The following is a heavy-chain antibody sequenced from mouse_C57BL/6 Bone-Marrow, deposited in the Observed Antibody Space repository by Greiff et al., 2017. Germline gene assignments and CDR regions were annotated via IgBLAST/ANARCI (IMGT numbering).Heavy chain of an antibody. D-gene: IGHD4-1*01. CDR2: ISDGGSYT. J-gene: IGHJ3*01. Sequence: EVQLVESGGGLVKPGGSLKLSCAASGFTFSSYAMSWVRQTPEKRLEWVATISDGGSYTYYPDNVKGRFTSSRDNAKNNLYLQMSHLKSEDTAMYYCARTNWDGIAYWGQGTLVTVSA. V-gene: IGHV5-4*01. CDR1: GFTFSSYA. CDR3: ARTNWDGIAY.